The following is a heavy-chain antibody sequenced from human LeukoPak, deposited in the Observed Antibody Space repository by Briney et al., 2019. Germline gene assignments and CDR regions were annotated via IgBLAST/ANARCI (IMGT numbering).Heavy chain of an antibody. CDR3: ARDYIAVAGGYYYYYGMDV. CDR2: IKQDGSEK. J-gene: IGHJ6*02. V-gene: IGHV3-7*01. CDR1: GFTFSSYW. D-gene: IGHD6-19*01. Sequence: GGSLRLSCAASGFTFSSYWMSWVRKAPGKGLEWVANIKQDGSEKYYVDSVKGRFTISRDNAKNSLYLQMNSLRAEDTAVYYCARDYIAVAGGYYYYYGMDVWGQGTTVTVSS.